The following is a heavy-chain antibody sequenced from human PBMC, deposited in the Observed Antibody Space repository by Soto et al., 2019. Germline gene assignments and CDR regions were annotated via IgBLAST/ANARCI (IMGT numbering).Heavy chain of an antibody. Sequence: EVQLVESGGGLVKPGGSLRLSCAASGFTFSTYSMNWVRQAPGKGLEWVSCISSRSTYIYYADSVRGRFTISRDNAKNSLYLQMNSLRAYDTAVYYCASMGEQLVPAYFDLWGRGTLVTVSS. CDR2: ISSRSTYI. CDR1: GFTFSTYS. J-gene: IGHJ2*01. D-gene: IGHD6-13*01. CDR3: ASMGEQLVPAYFDL. V-gene: IGHV3-21*01.